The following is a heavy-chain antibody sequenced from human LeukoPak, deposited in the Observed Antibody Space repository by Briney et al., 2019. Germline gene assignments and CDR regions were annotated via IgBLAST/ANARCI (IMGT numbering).Heavy chain of an antibody. CDR3: ARGYSDY. J-gene: IGHJ4*02. V-gene: IGHV3-48*03. CDR2: ISGSGSTI. CDR1: GFTFSSYE. Sequence: GGPLRLSCAASGFTFSSYEMNWVRQAPGKGLEWVSYISGSGSTIYYADSVKGRFTISRDNAKNSLYLQMNSLRAEDTAVYYCARGYSDYWGQGTLVTVSS. D-gene: IGHD3-16*02.